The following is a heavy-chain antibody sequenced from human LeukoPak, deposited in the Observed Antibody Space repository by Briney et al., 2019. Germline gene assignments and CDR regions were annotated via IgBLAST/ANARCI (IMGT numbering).Heavy chain of an antibody. CDR2: IKQDGSVK. D-gene: IGHD1-26*01. Sequence: PGGSLRLSCAASGFTFSSYWMSWVRQAPGKGLEWVANIKQDGSVKYYVDSVKGRFTISRDNAKNSLYLQMNSLRAEDTAVYYCARAEIRYSGSYGNAGSDYYYYGMDVWGQGTTVTVSS. CDR1: GFTFSSYW. V-gene: IGHV3-7*01. J-gene: IGHJ6*02. CDR3: ARAEIRYSGSYGNAGSDYYYYGMDV.